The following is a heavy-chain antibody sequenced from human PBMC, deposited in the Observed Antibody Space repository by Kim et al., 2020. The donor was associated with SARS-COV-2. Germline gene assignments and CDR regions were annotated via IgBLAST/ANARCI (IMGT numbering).Heavy chain of an antibody. CDR2: ISVYNGNT. D-gene: IGHD2-15*01. Sequence: ASVKVSCKASGYTFSTYGISWVRQAPGQGPEWMGWISVYNGNTNYVQKLQGRVTMTTDTSTSTAYMELRSLRSDDTAVYYCARAFKYCSGGSCDSTTDYWGQGTLGTVSS. CDR1: GYTFSTYG. V-gene: IGHV1-18*01. CDR3: ARAFKYCSGGSCDSTTDY. J-gene: IGHJ4*02.